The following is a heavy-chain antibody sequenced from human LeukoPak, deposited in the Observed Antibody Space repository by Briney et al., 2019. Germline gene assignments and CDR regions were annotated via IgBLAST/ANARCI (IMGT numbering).Heavy chain of an antibody. V-gene: IGHV4-59*08. J-gene: IGHJ5*02. D-gene: IGHD2-21*01. CDR1: GGSISSYY. CDR3: ARARLIRSSWFDP. Sequence: KPSETLSLTCSVSGGSISSYYWSWIRQPPGKGLEWIGYIYYSGSTNYNPSLKSRVTISVDTSQNQFSLKLSSVTAADTAVYYCARARLIRSSWFDPWGQGTLVTVSS. CDR2: IYYSGST.